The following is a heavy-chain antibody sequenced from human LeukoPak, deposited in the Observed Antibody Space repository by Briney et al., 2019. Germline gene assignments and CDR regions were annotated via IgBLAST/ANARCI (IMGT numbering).Heavy chain of an antibody. CDR2: IKHDGSEA. V-gene: IGHV3-7*04. CDR3: TRDALFGSGRTHLDF. J-gene: IGHJ4*02. CDR1: EFTFNRYW. D-gene: IGHD3-10*01. Sequence: GGSLRLSFAAPEFTFNRYWMSWVRQAPGKGLQWEANIKHDGSEAHYVDSVKGRFTISRDNAKSSLSLQMNSLNVDDTGVYFCTRDALFGSGRTHLDFWSQGTLVSVSS.